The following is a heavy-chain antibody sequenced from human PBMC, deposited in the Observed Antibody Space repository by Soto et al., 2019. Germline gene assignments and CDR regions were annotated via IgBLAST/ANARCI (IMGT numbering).Heavy chain of an antibody. Sequence: QVQLAQSGAEVKRPGSSVKVSCKASGDTFSFYSINWVRQAPGLGLEWMGRVNPILSMSNYAQRFQGGVTMTADKSTSTAYMELSGLRSEDTAMYYCATSYGSGYRAFDYWGQGALVTVSS. CDR2: VNPILSMS. V-gene: IGHV1-69*04. CDR1: GDTFSFYS. CDR3: ATSYGSGYRAFDY. J-gene: IGHJ4*02. D-gene: IGHD3-10*01.